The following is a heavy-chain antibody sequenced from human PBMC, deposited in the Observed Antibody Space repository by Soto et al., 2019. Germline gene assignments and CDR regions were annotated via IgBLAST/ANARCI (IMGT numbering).Heavy chain of an antibody. J-gene: IGHJ6*02. CDR1: GYTFTSYD. Sequence: GASVKVSCKASGYTFTSYDINWVRQATGQGLEWMGWMNPNSGNTGYAQKFQGRVTMTRNTSISTAYMELSSLRSEDTAVYYCARVGPTIFGVVTEDYGMDVWGQGTTVTVSS. CDR3: ARVGPTIFGVVTEDYGMDV. D-gene: IGHD3-3*01. CDR2: MNPNSGNT. V-gene: IGHV1-8*01.